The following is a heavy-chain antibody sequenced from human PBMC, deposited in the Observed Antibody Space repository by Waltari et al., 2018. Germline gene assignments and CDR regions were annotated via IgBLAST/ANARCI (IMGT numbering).Heavy chain of an antibody. CDR2: INHSGDT. V-gene: IGHV4-34*01. J-gene: IGHJ3*01. CDR3: GNLAR. Sequence: QVQIHQWGAGLWRPSETLSLTCAVSGGSFNAYSWSWIRQPPGKGLEWIGQINHSGDTDYNPSLMSRVSMSVDTSKKQVSLKLTSVTAADTAMYYCGNLARWGQGTRVTVSS. D-gene: IGHD1-1*01. CDR1: GGSFNAYS.